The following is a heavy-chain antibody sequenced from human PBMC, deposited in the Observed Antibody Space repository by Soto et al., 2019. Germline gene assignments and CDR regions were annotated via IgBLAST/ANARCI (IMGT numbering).Heavy chain of an antibody. CDR3: TRSYSSGYYPFDY. CDR1: GFTFSGSA. Sequence: GGSLRLSCAASGFTFSGSAMHWVRQASGKGLEWVGRIRSKANSYATAYAASVKGRFTISRDDSKNTAYLQMNSLKTEDTAVYYCTRSYSSGYYPFDYWGQGTLVTVSS. V-gene: IGHV3-73*01. CDR2: IRSKANSYAT. J-gene: IGHJ4*02. D-gene: IGHD3-22*01.